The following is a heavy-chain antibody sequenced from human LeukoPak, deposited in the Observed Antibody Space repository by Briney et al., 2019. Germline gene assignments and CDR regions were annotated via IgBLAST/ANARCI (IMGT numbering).Heavy chain of an antibody. J-gene: IGHJ5*02. CDR3: ARSIVVPAAARGGPAYNWFDP. CDR2: INTDGSST. D-gene: IGHD2-2*01. Sequence: HPGGSLRLSCAASGFTFSSYWMHWVRQAPGKGLVWVSRINTDGSSTSYADSVKGRFTISRDNAKNTLYLQMNSLRAEDTAVYYCARSIVVPAAARGGPAYNWFDPWGQGTLVTVSS. CDR1: GFTFSSYW. V-gene: IGHV3-74*01.